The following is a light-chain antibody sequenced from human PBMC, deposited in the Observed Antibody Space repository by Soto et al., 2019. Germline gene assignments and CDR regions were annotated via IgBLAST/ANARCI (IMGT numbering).Light chain of an antibody. CDR2: DAS. CDR3: QQYKKWPPIT. V-gene: IGKV3-15*01. CDR1: QSVSSN. Sequence: EIVMTQSPATLSVSPGERATLSCRASQSVSSNLAWYQQKPGQAPRLLIYDASTRATGIPPKFSGSGSGTEFTLTISSLQSEDFAVYYCQQYKKWPPITFGQGTRLEI. J-gene: IGKJ5*01.